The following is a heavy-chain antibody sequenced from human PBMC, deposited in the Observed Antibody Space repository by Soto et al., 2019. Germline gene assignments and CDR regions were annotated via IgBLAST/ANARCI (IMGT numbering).Heavy chain of an antibody. CDR1: GYAFTTYG. V-gene: IGHV1-18*01. J-gene: IGHJ4*02. CDR3: ARGRHGDY. CDR2: ISAHNGNT. Sequence: QVHLVQSGAEVKKPGASVKVSCKGSGYAFTTYGITWVRQAPGQGLEWMGWISAHNGNTNYAQKLQGRVTVTRDTSTCTAYMELRSLRSDVTAVYYCARGRHGDYWGQGALVTVSS.